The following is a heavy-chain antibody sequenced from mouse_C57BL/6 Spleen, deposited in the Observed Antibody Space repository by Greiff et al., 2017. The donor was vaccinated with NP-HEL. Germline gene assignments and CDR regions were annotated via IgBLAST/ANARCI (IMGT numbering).Heavy chain of an antibody. CDR1: GFTFSDYG. J-gene: IGHJ3*01. V-gene: IGHV5-17*01. CDR3: ARQDGYYEGGFAY. Sequence: EVQRVESGGGLVKPGGSLKLSCAASGFTFSDYGMHWVRQAPEKGLEWVAYISSGSSTIYYADTVKGRFTISRDNAKNTLFLQMTSLRSEDTAMYYCARQDGYYEGGFAYWGQGTLVTVSA. D-gene: IGHD2-3*01. CDR2: ISSGSSTI.